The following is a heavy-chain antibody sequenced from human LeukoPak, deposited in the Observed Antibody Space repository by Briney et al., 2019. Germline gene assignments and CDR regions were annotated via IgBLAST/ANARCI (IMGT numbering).Heavy chain of an antibody. CDR3: AKDIGPYCSSTSCYGGMDV. D-gene: IGHD2-2*01. CDR1: GFTFDDYA. Sequence: PGRSLRLSCAASGFTFDDYAMHWVRQAPGKGLEWVSGISWNSGSIGYADSVKGRFTISRDNAKNSLYLQMNSLRAEDTALYYCAKDIGPYCSSTSCYGGMDVWGQGTTVTVSS. CDR2: ISWNSGSI. J-gene: IGHJ6*02. V-gene: IGHV3-9*01.